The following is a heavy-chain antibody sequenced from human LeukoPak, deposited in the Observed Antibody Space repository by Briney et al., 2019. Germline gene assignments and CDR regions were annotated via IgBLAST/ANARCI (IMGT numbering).Heavy chain of an antibody. J-gene: IGHJ5*02. Sequence: ASVKVSCKASGYTFTGYYMHWVRQAPGQGLEWMGRINPNSGGTNYAQKFQGRVTMTRDTSISTAYMELSRLRSDDTALYYCARAYGSGSYQGAWGQGTPVTVSS. CDR2: INPNSGGT. CDR1: GYTFTGYY. CDR3: ARAYGSGSYQGA. D-gene: IGHD3-10*01. V-gene: IGHV1-2*06.